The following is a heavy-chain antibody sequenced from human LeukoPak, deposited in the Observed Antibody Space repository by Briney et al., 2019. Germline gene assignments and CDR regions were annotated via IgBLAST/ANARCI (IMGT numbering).Heavy chain of an antibody. J-gene: IGHJ5*02. D-gene: IGHD5-24*01. CDR2: VYYSGSS. V-gene: IGHV4-59*01. Sequence: SETLSLTCAVYGGSFSGYYWSWIRQPPGKGLEWIGYVYYSGSSDYNSSLKSRVTMSVDTSKNQFSLKLSSVTAADTAVYYCARGKNGYNPWGQGTLVTVSS. CDR3: ARGKNGYNP. CDR1: GGSFSGYY.